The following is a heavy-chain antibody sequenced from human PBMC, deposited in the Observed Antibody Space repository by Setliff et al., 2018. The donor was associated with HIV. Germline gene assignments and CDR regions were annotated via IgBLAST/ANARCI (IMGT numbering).Heavy chain of an antibody. Sequence: ASVKVSCKASGFPYISYGISWVRQAPGQGLEWMGKITGHNGETDFAQRFQGRVTMTTDTSTSTAYMELRSLRSDDTAVYYCARNAGSYYGLDYWGQGSRVTVSS. J-gene: IGHJ4*02. CDR1: GFPYISYG. CDR2: ITGHNGET. V-gene: IGHV1-18*01. CDR3: ARNAGSYYGLDY. D-gene: IGHD3-10*01.